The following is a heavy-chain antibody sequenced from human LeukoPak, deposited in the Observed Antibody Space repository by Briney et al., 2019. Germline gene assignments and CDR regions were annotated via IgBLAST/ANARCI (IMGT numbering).Heavy chain of an antibody. CDR3: VRVGNSLNYFDC. D-gene: IGHD3-16*01. V-gene: IGHV3-48*03. J-gene: IGHJ4*02. CDR2: IRSSGSTT. CDR1: GFSFSSYE. Sequence: GGSLRLSCGASGFSFSSYEMNWVRQASEKGLEWVSYIRSSGSTTYYADSVKGRFTISRDNAKDSLYLQMNSLRAEDTAVYYCVRVGNSLNYFDCWGQGTLVTVSS.